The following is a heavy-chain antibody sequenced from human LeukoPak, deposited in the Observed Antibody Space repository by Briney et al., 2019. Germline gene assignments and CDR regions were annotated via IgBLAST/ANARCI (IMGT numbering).Heavy chain of an antibody. Sequence: SETLSLTCTVSGGSISSSSYYWGWIRQPPGKGLEWIGSIYYSGSTYYNPSLKSRVTISVDTSKNQFSLKLSSVTAADTAVYYCARHVSGWYYFDYWGQGTLVTVSS. V-gene: IGHV4-39*01. D-gene: IGHD6-19*01. CDR1: GGSISSSSYY. CDR2: IYYSGST. CDR3: ARHVSGWYYFDY. J-gene: IGHJ4*02.